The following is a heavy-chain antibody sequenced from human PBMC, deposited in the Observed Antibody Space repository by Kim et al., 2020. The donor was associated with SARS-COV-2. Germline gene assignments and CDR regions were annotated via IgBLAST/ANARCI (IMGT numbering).Heavy chain of an antibody. J-gene: IGHJ6*03. Sequence: SETLSLTCAVYGGSFSGYYWSWIRQPPGKGLEWIGEINHSGSTNYNPSLKSRVTIPVDTSKNQFSLKLSSVTAADTAVYYCARGGGYSYGYVVWVGYMDVWGKGTTVTVSS. CDR2: INHSGST. V-gene: IGHV4-34*01. CDR1: GGSFSGYY. D-gene: IGHD5-18*01. CDR3: ARGGGYSYGYVVWVGYMDV.